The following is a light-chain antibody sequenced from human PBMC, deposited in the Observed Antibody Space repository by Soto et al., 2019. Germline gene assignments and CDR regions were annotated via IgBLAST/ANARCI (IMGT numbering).Light chain of an antibody. CDR2: HNY. CDR3: SAWDDSLSAYV. J-gene: IGLJ1*01. CDR1: SSNIGSDF. V-gene: IGLV1-47*01. Sequence: QSALTQPPSACGTPGQRVTISCSGSSSNIGSDFVYWYQQLPGTAPKLLIYHNYQRPSGVPDRFSGSKSGTSGSLAISDLRSEDEADYYCSAWDDSLSAYVFGAGTKVTVL.